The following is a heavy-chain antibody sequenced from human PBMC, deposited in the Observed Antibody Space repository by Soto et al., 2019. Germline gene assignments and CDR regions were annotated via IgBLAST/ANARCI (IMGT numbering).Heavy chain of an antibody. CDR2: ISGRGTTT. J-gene: IGHJ6*02. CDR1: GFIFSSYS. V-gene: IGHV3-48*02. CDR3: ARLGYCSSATCKYYFYYYGMDV. D-gene: IGHD2-2*01. Sequence: GGSLRLSCEASGFIFSSYSMNWVRQAPGKGLEWVSFISGRGTTTFYADSVKARFTVSRDNAKNSLYLEVNSLRDEDTAVYYCARLGYCSSATCKYYFYYYGMDVWGQGTTVTVSS.